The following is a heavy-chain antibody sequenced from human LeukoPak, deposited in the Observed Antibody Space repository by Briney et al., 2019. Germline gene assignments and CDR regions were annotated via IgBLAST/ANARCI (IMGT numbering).Heavy chain of an antibody. Sequence: PSETLSLTCTVSGGSLSSSYWTWIRQPPAKSLEWIGYIYYSGSTNHNPSLKSRVTISIDTSKNQFSLKLSSVTAADTAVYYCARVSRSSWSFDFWGQGTLVTVSS. CDR3: ARVSRSSWSFDF. V-gene: IGHV4-59*01. D-gene: IGHD6-13*01. CDR1: GGSLSSSY. J-gene: IGHJ4*02. CDR2: IYYSGST.